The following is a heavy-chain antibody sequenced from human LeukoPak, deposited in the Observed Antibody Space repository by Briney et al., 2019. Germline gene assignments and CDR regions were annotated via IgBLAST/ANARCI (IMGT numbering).Heavy chain of an antibody. Sequence: SETLSLTCTVSGGSISSYYWSWIRQPPGKGLEWIGYIYYSGSINYNPSLKSRVTISVDTSKNQFSLKVSSVTAADTAVYYCARGNWHLDYWGQGTLVTVSS. V-gene: IGHV4-59*01. D-gene: IGHD1-1*01. CDR3: ARGNWHLDY. CDR1: GGSISSYY. J-gene: IGHJ4*02. CDR2: IYYSGSI.